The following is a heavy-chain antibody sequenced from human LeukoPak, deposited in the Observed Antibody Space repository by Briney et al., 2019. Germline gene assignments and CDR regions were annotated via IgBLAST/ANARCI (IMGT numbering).Heavy chain of an antibody. Sequence: GGSLRLSCAASGFTFNNYGMHWVRQAPGKGREWVAFIRYNGNNQYYADSVKGRFTISRDNSKNALYLQMNSLKGDDTAVYYCAKDSAFYYIDVWGKGTTVIISS. D-gene: IGHD3-10*01. CDR1: GFTFNNYG. CDR3: AKDSAFYYIDV. CDR2: IRYNGNNQ. V-gene: IGHV3-30*02. J-gene: IGHJ6*03.